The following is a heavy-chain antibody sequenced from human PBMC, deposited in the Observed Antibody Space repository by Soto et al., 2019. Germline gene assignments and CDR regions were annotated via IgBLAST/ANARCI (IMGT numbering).Heavy chain of an antibody. CDR3: ARAWGLRLGELSLLLVY. V-gene: IGHV1-69*13. CDR1: GGTFSSYA. CDR2: IIPIFGTA. J-gene: IGHJ4*02. D-gene: IGHD3-16*02. Sequence: ASVKVSCKASGGTFSSYAISWVRQAPGQGLEWMGGIIPIFGTANYAQKFQGRVTITADESTSTAYMELSSLRSEDTAVYYCARAWGLRLGELSLLLVYWGQGTLVTVSS.